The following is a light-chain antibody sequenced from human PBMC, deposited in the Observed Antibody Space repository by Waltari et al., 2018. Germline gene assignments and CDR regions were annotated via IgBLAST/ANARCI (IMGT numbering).Light chain of an antibody. CDR1: QSISNH. CDR3: QQSYSTPRT. V-gene: IGKV1-39*01. J-gene: IGKJ4*01. Sequence: DIQMTQAPSSLSPSGGDRVTITCRASQSISNHLNWYQQKPGKAPKLLIYAASSLQSGVPSRFSGSGSGTNFTLTISSLQPEDFATYYCQQSYSTPRTFGGGTKVEIK. CDR2: AAS.